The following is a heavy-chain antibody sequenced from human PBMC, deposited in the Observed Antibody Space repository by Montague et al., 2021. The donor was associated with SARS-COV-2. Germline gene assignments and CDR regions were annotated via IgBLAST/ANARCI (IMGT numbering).Heavy chain of an antibody. V-gene: IGHV4-61*10. Sequence: SETLSLTCTVSGGSVATGEYFWNWIRQPAGKGLEWIGRVYTSGSTTYIPSLNSRLTISLDTSKNRISLILTSVTAADTATYYCASHPVWQQLCTWGQGTLVSVSS. J-gene: IGHJ4*02. CDR1: GGSVATGEYF. CDR2: VYTSGST. D-gene: IGHD6-13*01. CDR3: ASHPVWQQLCT.